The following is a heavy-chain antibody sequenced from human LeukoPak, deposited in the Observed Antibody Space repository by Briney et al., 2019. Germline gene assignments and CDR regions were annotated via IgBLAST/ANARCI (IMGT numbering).Heavy chain of an antibody. J-gene: IGHJ3*02. V-gene: IGHV5-51*01. D-gene: IGHD3-22*01. Sequence: GASLKISCKASGHIFTNYWIAWVRQLPGKGLEWMGIIYPGDSDSRYSPSFQGQVTISADKSISTAYLQWSSLKASDTAMYYCARPIVYDSSGYYPGAFDIWGQGTMVTVSS. CDR3: ARPIVYDSSGYYPGAFDI. CDR1: GHIFTNYW. CDR2: IYPGDSDS.